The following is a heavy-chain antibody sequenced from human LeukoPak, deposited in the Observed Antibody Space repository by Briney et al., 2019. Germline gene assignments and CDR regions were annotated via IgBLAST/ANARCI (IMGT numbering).Heavy chain of an antibody. CDR3: ARDFGPRLYAFDV. Sequence: GGSLRLSCAASGFTFSSYSMNWVRQAPGEGLEWLSYISVSSRNVIDYADSVKGRFTISRDDAKNSLYLQMNSLRAEDTAVYFCARDFGPRLYAFDVWGQGTMITVPS. CDR1: GFTFSSYS. J-gene: IGHJ3*01. D-gene: IGHD3-16*01. V-gene: IGHV3-48*04. CDR2: ISVSSRNVI.